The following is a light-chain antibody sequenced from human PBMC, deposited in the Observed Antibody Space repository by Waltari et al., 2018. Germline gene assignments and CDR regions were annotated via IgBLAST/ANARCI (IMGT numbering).Light chain of an antibody. V-gene: IGKV4-1*01. CDR3: QQYYGVPLT. CDR2: WAS. Sequence: DIVMTQSPDFLAVSLGERATINCKSSQSVLYSANNKDYLACYQQKPGPPPKLPIYWASTRESGVPDRFSGSGSGTDFTLTISSLQAEDVAVYYCQQYYGVPLTFGGGTKVEIK. J-gene: IGKJ4*01. CDR1: QSVLYSANNKDY.